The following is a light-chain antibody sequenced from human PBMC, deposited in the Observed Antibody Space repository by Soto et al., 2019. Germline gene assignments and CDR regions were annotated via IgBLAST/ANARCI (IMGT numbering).Light chain of an antibody. CDR3: QQYNNSPPWT. J-gene: IGKJ1*01. Sequence: EIVMTQSPATLSVSPGERATLSCRASQSVSSNLAWYQQKPGQAPRLLIYGASTRATGIPARFSGSGSGTDFTLTISSLHSEDFAVYYCQQYNNSPPWTFGQGTKVEIK. CDR1: QSVSSN. V-gene: IGKV3-15*01. CDR2: GAS.